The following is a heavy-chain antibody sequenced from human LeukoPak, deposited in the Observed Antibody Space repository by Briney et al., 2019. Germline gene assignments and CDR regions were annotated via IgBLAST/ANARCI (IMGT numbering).Heavy chain of an antibody. Sequence: SETLSLTCTVSGGSISSYYWSWTRQPPGKGLEWIGYIYYSGSTNCNPSLKSRVTISVDKSKNQFSLKLSSVTAADTAVYYCARTKDIVDTIPFFDYWGQGTLVTVSS. CDR1: GGSISSYY. CDR3: ARTKDIVDTIPFFDY. CDR2: IYYSGST. J-gene: IGHJ4*02. V-gene: IGHV4-59*12. D-gene: IGHD5-12*01.